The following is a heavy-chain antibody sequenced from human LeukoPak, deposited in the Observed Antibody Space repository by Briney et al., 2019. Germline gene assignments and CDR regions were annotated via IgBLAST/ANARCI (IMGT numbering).Heavy chain of an antibody. CDR3: ASNTLGATLEDAFDI. V-gene: IGHV3-23*01. CDR1: GFTFSNYW. J-gene: IGHJ3*02. CDR2: ISGSGGST. D-gene: IGHD1-26*01. Sequence: PGGSLRLSCAASGFTFSNYWMSWVRQAPGKGLEWVSAISGSGGSTDYADSVKGRFTISRDNSKNTLYLQMNSLRAEDTAVYYCASNTLGATLEDAFDIWGQGTMVTVSS.